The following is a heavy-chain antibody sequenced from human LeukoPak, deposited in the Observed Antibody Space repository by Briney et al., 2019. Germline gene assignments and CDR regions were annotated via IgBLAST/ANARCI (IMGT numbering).Heavy chain of an antibody. CDR3: ATNNRKDAFDF. J-gene: IGHJ3*01. D-gene: IGHD1/OR15-1a*01. Sequence: PGGSLRLSCAATGFTFSNVWMSWVRQAPGKGLEWVGRIKSTTSGGTTDYAAPVKGRFSISRDDSKNMLYLQMNSLKTEDTAVYHCATNNRKDAFDFWGRGTMVTVSS. CDR2: IKSTTSGGTT. V-gene: IGHV3-15*01. CDR1: GFTFSNVW.